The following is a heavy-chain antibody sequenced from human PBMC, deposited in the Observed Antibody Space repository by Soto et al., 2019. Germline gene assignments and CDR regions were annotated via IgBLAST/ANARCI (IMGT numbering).Heavy chain of an antibody. Sequence: SETLSLTCTVSGGSISSYYWSWIRQPPGKGLEWIGYIYYSGSTNYNPSLKSRVTISVDTSKNQFSLKLSSVTAADTAVYYCARDRGVGAFDIWGKGTMVPVSS. CDR1: GGSISSYY. D-gene: IGHD3-10*01. V-gene: IGHV4-59*01. J-gene: IGHJ3*02. CDR2: IYYSGST. CDR3: ARDRGVGAFDI.